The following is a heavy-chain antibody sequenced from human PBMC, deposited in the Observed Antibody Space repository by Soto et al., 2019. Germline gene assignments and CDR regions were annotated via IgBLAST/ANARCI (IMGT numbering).Heavy chain of an antibody. CDR2: ISSRSDI. Sequence: LRLSCVGSGFTFSTYSINWVRQAPGKGLEWVSSISSRSDIYYADSVKGRFTISRDNAKNSVSLQMNSLRAKDTAVYYCAREYTAWPLAYGLDVWGQGTTVTVSS. CDR1: GFTFSTYS. J-gene: IGHJ6*02. CDR3: AREYTAWPLAYGLDV. D-gene: IGHD2-2*02. V-gene: IGHV3-21*01.